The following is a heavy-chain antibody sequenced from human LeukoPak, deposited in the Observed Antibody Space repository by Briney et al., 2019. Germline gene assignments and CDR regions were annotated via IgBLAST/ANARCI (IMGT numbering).Heavy chain of an antibody. CDR1: GFTFSSYA. D-gene: IGHD1-14*01. J-gene: IGHJ6*02. CDR2: ISYDGSNK. Sequence: PGGSLRLSCAASGFTFSSYAMHWVRQAPGKGLEWVAVISYDGSNKYYADSVKGRFTISRDNSKNTLYLQMNSLRAEDTAVYYCARACESLTTAYYGMDVWGQGTTVTVSS. CDR3: ARACESLTTAYYGMDV. V-gene: IGHV3-30-3*01.